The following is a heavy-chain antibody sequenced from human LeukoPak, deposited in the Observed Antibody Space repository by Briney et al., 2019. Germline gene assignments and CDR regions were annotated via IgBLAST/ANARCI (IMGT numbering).Heavy chain of an antibody. D-gene: IGHD3-10*01. CDR3: ARWFGELSSPFDY. CDR2: IYYSGST. Sequence: SETLSLTCTVSDGSISSSSYYWGWIRQPPGKGLEWIGSIYYSGSTYYNPSLKSRVTISVDTSKNQFSLKLSSVTAADTAVYYCARWFGELSSPFDYWGQGTLVTVSS. CDR1: DGSISSSSYY. J-gene: IGHJ4*02. V-gene: IGHV4-39*01.